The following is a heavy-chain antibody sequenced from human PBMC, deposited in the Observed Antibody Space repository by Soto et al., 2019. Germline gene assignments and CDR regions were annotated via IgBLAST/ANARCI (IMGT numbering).Heavy chain of an antibody. J-gene: IGHJ4*02. V-gene: IGHV3-7*02. CDR3: ARSITFGGVPL. D-gene: IGHD3-16*01. Sequence: GGSLRLSCAASGFTFSNSWMSWGRQAPGKGLEWVANIKEDGSEIHYVDSVKGRFTISRDNAKNCLYLQMSSLRVEDTGVYYCARSITFGGVPLWGQGTLVTVSS. CDR2: IKEDGSEI. CDR1: GFTFSNSW.